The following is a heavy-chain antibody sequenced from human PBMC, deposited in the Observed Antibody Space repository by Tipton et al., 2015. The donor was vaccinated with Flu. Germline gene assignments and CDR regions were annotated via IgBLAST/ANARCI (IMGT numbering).Heavy chain of an antibody. CDR2: IYYSGST. CDR1: GGSISSSSYY. D-gene: IGHD6-13*01. J-gene: IGHJ3*02. Sequence: TLSLTCTVSGGSISSSSYYWGWIRQPPGKGLEWIGSIYYSGSTYYNPSLKSRVTISVDTSKNQFSLKLSSVTAADTAVYYCARRSVAAGVRDPFDIWGQGPMVTVSS. CDR3: ARRSVAAGVRDPFDI. V-gene: IGHV4-39*07.